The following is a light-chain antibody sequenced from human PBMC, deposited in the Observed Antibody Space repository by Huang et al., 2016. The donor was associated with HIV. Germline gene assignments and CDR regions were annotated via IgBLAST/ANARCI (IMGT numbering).Light chain of an antibody. CDR2: GSS. J-gene: IGKJ2*01. V-gene: IGKV3-20*01. CDR3: QHYDSSLYT. Sequence: DIVLTQSPGTLSLSPGERATLSCRASQSVSSTSLSWYQQKPGQAPRLLIDGSSTRTTGSPDRFSGSGSGTDFTLTISRLEPEDFAVYYCQHYDSSLYTFGQGTKLEVK. CDR1: QSVSSTS.